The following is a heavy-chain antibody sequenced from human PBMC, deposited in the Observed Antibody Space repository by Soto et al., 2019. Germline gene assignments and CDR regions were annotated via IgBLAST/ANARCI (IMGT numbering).Heavy chain of an antibody. D-gene: IGHD1-1*01. CDR2: ISNSGGSV. Sequence: GSLRLACTASVFSVNTYYMNWVRQAPGKGLEWLSFISNSGGSVLYADSVRGRFTVSRDNAKNSLYLQMSRLRDEDTAVYFCARDRVQLVQSPDHFDDWGQGTLVTVSS. CDR3: ARDRVQLVQSPDHFDD. J-gene: IGHJ4*02. CDR1: VFSVNTYY. V-gene: IGHV3-48*03.